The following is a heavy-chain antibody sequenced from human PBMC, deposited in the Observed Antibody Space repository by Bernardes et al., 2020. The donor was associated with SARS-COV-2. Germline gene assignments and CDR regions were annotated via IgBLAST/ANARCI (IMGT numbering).Heavy chain of an antibody. V-gene: IGHV1-2*02. Sequence: VKVTCKASGYTFTGYYMHWVRQAPGQGLEWMGWINPNSGGTNYAQKFQGRVTMTRDTSISTAYMELSRLRSDDTAVYYCARENIVGYCSSTSCYHWFDPWGQGTLVTVSS. CDR1: GYTFTGYY. CDR3: ARENIVGYCSSTSCYHWFDP. CDR2: INPNSGGT. D-gene: IGHD2-2*01. J-gene: IGHJ5*02.